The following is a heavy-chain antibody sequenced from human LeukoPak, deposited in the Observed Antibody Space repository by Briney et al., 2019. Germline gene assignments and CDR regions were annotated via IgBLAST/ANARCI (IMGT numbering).Heavy chain of an antibody. V-gene: IGHV3-53*01. CDR2: IYSGGST. CDR3: ARSRRCSSTSCSYGNFDY. Sequence: GGSLRLSCAASGFTVSSDYMSWVRQAPGKGLEWVSVIYSGGSTYYADSVKGRFTISRDNSKNTLYLQMNSLRAEDTAVYYCARSRRCSSTSCSYGNFDYWGQGTLVTVSS. D-gene: IGHD2-2*01. CDR1: GFTVSSDY. J-gene: IGHJ4*02.